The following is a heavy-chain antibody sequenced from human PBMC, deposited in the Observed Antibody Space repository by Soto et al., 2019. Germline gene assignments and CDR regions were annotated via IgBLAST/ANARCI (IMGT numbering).Heavy chain of an antibody. J-gene: IGHJ5*02. CDR1: GGSVNSGGSH. CDR3: ARGGASSQWFDP. CDR2: VNNNGVT. V-gene: IGHV4-31*03. Sequence: QVQLQESGPGLVRPSQTLSLTCTVSGGSVNSGGSHWSWIRQHPGEGLEWIAFVNNNGVTNYNPSLKSRSTISVDTSKNQFSLKLTSVTAADTAVYFCARGGASSQWFDPWGQGTLVTVS. D-gene: IGHD2-15*01.